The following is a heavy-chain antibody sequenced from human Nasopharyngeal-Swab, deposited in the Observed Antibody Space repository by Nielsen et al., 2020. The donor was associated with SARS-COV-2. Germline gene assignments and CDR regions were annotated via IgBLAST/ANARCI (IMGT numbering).Heavy chain of an antibody. J-gene: IGHJ4*02. CDR1: GFTFSSYG. V-gene: IGHV3-30*03. CDR3: ARPSGSYPFDY. CDR2: ISYDGSNK. D-gene: IGHD1-26*01. Sequence: GESLKISCAASGFTFSSYGMHWVRQAPGKGLEWVAVISYDGSNKYYADSVKGRFTLSRDNSKNTLYLQMNSLRAEDTAVYYCARPSGSYPFDYWGQGTLVTVSS.